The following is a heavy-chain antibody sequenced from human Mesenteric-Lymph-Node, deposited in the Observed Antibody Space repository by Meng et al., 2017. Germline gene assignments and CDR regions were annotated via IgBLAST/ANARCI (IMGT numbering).Heavy chain of an antibody. CDR3: ARGELLWDY. D-gene: IGHD2-2*01. CDR1: GDSISSGEYF. CDR2: MDYRGST. J-gene: IGHJ4*02. Sequence: ELAQGLGNPSQTLPLTCTVSGDSISSGEYFWSWIRQPPGKGLEWIGYMDYRGSTFYNPSLKSRVTISVDTSKNQFSLKLSSVTAADTAVYFCARGELLWDYWGQGTLVTVSS. V-gene: IGHV4-30-4*01.